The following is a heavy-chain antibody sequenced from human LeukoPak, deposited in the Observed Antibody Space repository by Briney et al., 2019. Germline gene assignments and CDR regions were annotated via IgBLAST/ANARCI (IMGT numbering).Heavy chain of an antibody. V-gene: IGHV3-48*01. CDR2: ISSSSSTI. D-gene: IGHD3-9*01. Sequence: GGSLRLSCAASGFTFSSYSMNWVRQAPGKGLEWVSYISSSSSTIYYADSVKGRFTIPRDNAKNSLYLQMNSLRAEDTAVYYCARVRYFDWLLYSFDYWGQGTLVTVSS. CDR1: GFTFSSYS. J-gene: IGHJ4*02. CDR3: ARVRYFDWLLYSFDY.